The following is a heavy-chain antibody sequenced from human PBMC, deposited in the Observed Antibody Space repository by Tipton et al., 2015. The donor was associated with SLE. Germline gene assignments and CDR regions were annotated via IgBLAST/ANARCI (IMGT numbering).Heavy chain of an antibody. CDR3: AREAAVAGGYFQH. CDR2: IIPIFGTA. J-gene: IGHJ1*01. V-gene: IGHV1-69*05. Sequence: QSGAEVKKPGASVKVSCKASGYTFTSYDINWVRQATGQGLEWMGGIIPIFGTANYAQKFQGRVTITTDESTSTAYMELSSLRSEDTAVYYCAREAAVAGGYFQHWGQGTLVTVSS. CDR1: GYTFTSYD. D-gene: IGHD6-19*01.